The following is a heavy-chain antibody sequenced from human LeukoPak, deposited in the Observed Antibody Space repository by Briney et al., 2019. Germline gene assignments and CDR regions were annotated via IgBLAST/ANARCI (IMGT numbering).Heavy chain of an antibody. D-gene: IGHD6-19*01. CDR2: IYSSGHT. J-gene: IGHJ4*02. V-gene: IGHV4-4*07. Sequence: SETLSLTCTVSGGSISDYYWNWIRQAAGKGLEWIGRIYSSGHTDYNPSLNRRVTISLDTSENQFSLKLSSVTAADTAVYYCARDLYSSGWGYFDYWGQGTLVTVSS. CDR3: ARDLYSSGWGYFDY. CDR1: GGSISDYY.